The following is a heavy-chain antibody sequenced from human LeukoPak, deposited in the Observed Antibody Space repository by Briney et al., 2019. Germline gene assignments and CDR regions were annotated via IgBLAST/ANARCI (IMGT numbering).Heavy chain of an antibody. J-gene: IGHJ3*02. CDR1: GGSISSYY. D-gene: IGHD6-13*01. V-gene: IGHV4-59*01. CDR3: ARGWYHAFDI. CDR2: IYYSGST. Sequence: SETLSLTCTVSGGSISSYYWSWIRQPPGKGLEWIGYIYYSGSTNYNPSLKGRVTISVDTSKNQFSLKLSSVTAADTAVYYCARGWYHAFDIWGQGTMVTVSS.